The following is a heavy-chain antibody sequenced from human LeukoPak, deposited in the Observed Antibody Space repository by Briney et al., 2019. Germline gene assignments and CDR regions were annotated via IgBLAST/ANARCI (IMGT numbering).Heavy chain of an antibody. Sequence: PGGSLRLSCAASGFSFSAAWMSWVRQAPGKGLEWVSSISSSSGYIYYADSVKGRFTISRDNAENTLYLQMHSLRAEDTAVYYCLCSGSGHYYFDYWGQGTQVTVSS. V-gene: IGHV3-21*01. J-gene: IGHJ4*02. CDR2: ISSSSGYI. CDR1: GFSFSAAW. CDR3: LCSGSGHYYFDY. D-gene: IGHD3-10*02.